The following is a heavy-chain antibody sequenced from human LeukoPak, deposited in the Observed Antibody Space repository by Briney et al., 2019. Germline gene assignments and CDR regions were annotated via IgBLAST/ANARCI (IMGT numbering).Heavy chain of an antibody. CDR2: ISGGGSST. J-gene: IGHJ3*02. CDR3: AFNGGDSDYGDYANAFDI. CDR1: GFTFSSYA. Sequence: GGSLRLSCAASGFTFSSYAMSWVRQAPGKGLEWVSFISGGGSSTYYADSVKGRFTISRDNSKNTLYLQMNSLRAEDTAVYYCAFNGGDSDYGDYANAFDIWGQGTMVTVSS. V-gene: IGHV3-23*01. D-gene: IGHD4-17*01.